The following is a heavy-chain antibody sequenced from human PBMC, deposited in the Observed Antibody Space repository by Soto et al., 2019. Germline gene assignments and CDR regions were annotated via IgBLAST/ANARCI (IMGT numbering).Heavy chain of an antibody. CDR3: AKDLHGFADRARYFDY. J-gene: IGHJ4*02. V-gene: IGHV3-23*01. D-gene: IGHD1-20*01. CDR2: ISSTGGGT. Sequence: PGGSLGLSSAASGVTFNNYVMSWVRTAPGKGLEWVSGISSTGGGTYYADPVKGRFTISRDNSKNTLYLQMNSLRAEDTAVYYWAKDLHGFADRARYFDYWGPGTLVTVSS. CDR1: GVTFNNYV.